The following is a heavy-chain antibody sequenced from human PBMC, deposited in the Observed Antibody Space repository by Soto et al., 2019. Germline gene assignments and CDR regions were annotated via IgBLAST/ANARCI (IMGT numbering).Heavy chain of an antibody. Sequence: EVQLLESGGGLVHPGGSLRLSCAASGFTFNNFAMSWVRQAPGKGLEWVAATSDTGGTTYYADSVKGRFSISRDNAKKTVSLQMNRLRAEDTALYYCAKDGYYHDSSGYSYFDYWGQGILVSV. D-gene: IGHD3-22*01. CDR3: AKDGYYHDSSGYSYFDY. CDR2: TSDTGGTT. V-gene: IGHV3-23*01. J-gene: IGHJ4*02. CDR1: GFTFNNFA.